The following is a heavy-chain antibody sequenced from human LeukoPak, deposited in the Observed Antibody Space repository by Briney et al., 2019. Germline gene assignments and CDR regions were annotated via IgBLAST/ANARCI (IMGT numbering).Heavy chain of an antibody. D-gene: IGHD1-7*01. V-gene: IGHV4-59*01. Sequence: SETLSLTCTVSGGSISSYYWGWIRQPPGKGLEWIGCISYSGSTNYNPSLKSRVSISVETSKNQFSLKLSSVTAADTAVYYCARGDWNYASFWFDPWGQGTLVTVSS. CDR2: ISYSGST. CDR3: ARGDWNYASFWFDP. CDR1: GGSISSYY. J-gene: IGHJ5*02.